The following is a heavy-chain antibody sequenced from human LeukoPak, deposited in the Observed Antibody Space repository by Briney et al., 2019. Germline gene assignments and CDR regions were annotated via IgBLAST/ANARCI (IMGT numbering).Heavy chain of an antibody. D-gene: IGHD5-12*01. Sequence: QAGGSLRLSCAASGFTFGTYAMSWVRQAPGKGLEWVSAISGGVSIKTYYADSVKGRLTISRDHSMNTLYLQMNSLRDDDTTVYYCATDPVIGSPQVFDIWGQGSMVTVSS. CDR3: ATDPVIGSPQVFDI. CDR1: GFTFGTYA. J-gene: IGHJ3*02. CDR2: ISGGVSIKT. V-gene: IGHV3-23*01.